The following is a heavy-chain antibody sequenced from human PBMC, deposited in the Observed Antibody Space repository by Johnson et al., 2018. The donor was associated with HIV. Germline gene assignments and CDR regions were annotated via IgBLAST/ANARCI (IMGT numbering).Heavy chain of an antibody. J-gene: IGHJ3*02. CDR1: GFTFDDYA. CDR2: ISWDSGSK. V-gene: IGHV3-9*01. Sequence: EVQLVESGGGVVQPGRSLRLSCAASGFTFDDYAMHWVRQAPGKGLEWVSGISWDSGSKGYADSVKGRFTNSRDKSKNSLSLQMNSMSAEDTAVYYFARGIEMICVNDAFDIWGQGTMVTVSS. CDR3: ARGIEMICVNDAFDI. D-gene: IGHD3-22*01.